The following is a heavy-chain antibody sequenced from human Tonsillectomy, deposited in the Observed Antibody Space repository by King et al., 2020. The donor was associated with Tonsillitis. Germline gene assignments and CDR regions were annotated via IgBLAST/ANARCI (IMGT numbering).Heavy chain of an antibody. CDR2: IDSDGTTT. CDR3: ARSLGDDAFDM. J-gene: IGHJ3*02. V-gene: IGHV3-74*01. Sequence: VQLVESGGDLLQPGGSLRLSCAASGFTFRTYWMHWVRQVPGKGLVWVSRIDSDGTTTSYADSVKGRFTISRDNAKNALYLQLNSLRVEDTALYYCARSLGDDAFDMWGQGTLVTVSS. CDR1: GFTFRTYW.